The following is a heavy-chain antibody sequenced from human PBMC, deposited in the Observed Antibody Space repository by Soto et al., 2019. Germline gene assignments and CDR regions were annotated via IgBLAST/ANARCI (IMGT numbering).Heavy chain of an antibody. CDR2: INHSGST. CDR1: GGSFSGYY. Sequence: SETLSLTCAVYGGSFSGYYWSWIRQPPGKGLEWIGEINHSGSTNYNPSLKSRVTISVDTSKNQFSLKLSSVTAADTAVYYCSTYYYGSGSYPSKYYFDYWGQGTLVTVSS. V-gene: IGHV4-34*01. CDR3: STYYYGSGSYPSKYYFDY. D-gene: IGHD3-10*01. J-gene: IGHJ4*02.